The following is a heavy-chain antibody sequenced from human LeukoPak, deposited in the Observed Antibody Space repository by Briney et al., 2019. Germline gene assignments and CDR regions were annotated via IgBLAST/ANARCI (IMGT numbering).Heavy chain of an antibody. CDR3: ATKQWLAPPPDS. D-gene: IGHD6-19*01. J-gene: IGHJ4*02. V-gene: IGHV3-74*01. CDR2: INTHGTGT. Sequence: GGSLRLSCAPSGFTFSKYLMLGVRQAPGKGLDSGSRINTHGTGTTYADSVQGRFTVSRDNAANTMFLQMNSVRDEDTAVYYCATKQWLAPPPDSWGQGTPVTVSS. CDR1: GFTFSKYL.